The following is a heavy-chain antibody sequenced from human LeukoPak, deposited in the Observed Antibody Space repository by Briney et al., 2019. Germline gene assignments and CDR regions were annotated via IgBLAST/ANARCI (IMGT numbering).Heavy chain of an antibody. J-gene: IGHJ3*02. CDR2: IYTSGST. Sequence: PSETLSLTCTVSGGSISSYYWSWIRQPAGKGLEWIGRIYTSGSTNYNPSLKSRVTMSVDTSKNQFSLKLGSVTAADTAVYYCARDESNTIFGVGSLGAFDIWGQGTMVTVSS. D-gene: IGHD3-3*01. CDR3: ARDESNTIFGVGSLGAFDI. CDR1: GGSISSYY. V-gene: IGHV4-4*07.